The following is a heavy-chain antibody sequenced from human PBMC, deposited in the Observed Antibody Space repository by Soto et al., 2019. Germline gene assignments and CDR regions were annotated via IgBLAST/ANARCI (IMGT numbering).Heavy chain of an antibody. D-gene: IGHD3-10*01. CDR2: ISGSGGTA. V-gene: IGHV3-23*01. Sequence: GGSLRLSCAASGFMFTNHDMHWVRQAPGKGLEWVSTISGSGGTAYYADSVKGRLIISRDNSKNTLFLQMSSLRAEDTAVYYCARRPDGTGTNLADDFDYWGQGTLVTVSS. CDR1: GFMFTNHD. CDR3: ARRPDGTGTNLADDFDY. J-gene: IGHJ4*02.